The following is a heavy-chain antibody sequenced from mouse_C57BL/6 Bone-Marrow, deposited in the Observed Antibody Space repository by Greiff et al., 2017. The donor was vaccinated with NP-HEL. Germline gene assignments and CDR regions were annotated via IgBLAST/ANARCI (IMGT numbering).Heavy chain of an antibody. Sequence: VQLQQSGAELVKPGASVKISCKASGYAFSSYWMNWVKERPGKGLEWIGQIYPGDGDTKYNGKFKGKATQTADKSSSTAYMQVSSLTSEDSAVYFCARGDYGSSRFGYAMDYWGQGTSVTVSS. D-gene: IGHD1-1*01. V-gene: IGHV1-80*01. J-gene: IGHJ4*01. CDR3: ARGDYGSSRFGYAMDY. CDR1: GYAFSSYW. CDR2: IYPGDGDT.